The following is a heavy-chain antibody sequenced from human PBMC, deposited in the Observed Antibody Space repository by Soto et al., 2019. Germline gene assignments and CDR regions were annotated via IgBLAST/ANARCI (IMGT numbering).Heavy chain of an antibody. Sequence: QVQLVESGGGVVQPGRSLRLSCAASGFTFSSYGMHWVRQAPGKGLEWVAVIWYDGSNKYYADSVKGRFTISRDNSKNSVYLRMNSLKVGATAVYYWAIDGPSSIALWGQGHLVAVSS. V-gene: IGHV3-33*01. CDR1: GFTFSSYG. J-gene: IGHJ4*02. CDR2: IWYDGSNK. D-gene: IGHD3-3*02. CDR3: AIDGPSSIAL.